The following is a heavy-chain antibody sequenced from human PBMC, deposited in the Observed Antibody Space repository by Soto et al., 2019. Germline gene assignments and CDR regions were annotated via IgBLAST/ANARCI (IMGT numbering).Heavy chain of an antibody. CDR2: IIPILGIA. D-gene: IGHD5-18*01. CDR1: GGTFSSYT. V-gene: IGHV1-69*04. Sequence: SVKVSCKASGGTFSSYTISWVRQAPGQGLEWMGRIIPILGIANYAQKFQGRVTITADKSTSTAYMELSSLRSEDTAVYYCARERGYSYGPYDYRGQGTLVTVSS. J-gene: IGHJ4*02. CDR3: ARERGYSYGPYDY.